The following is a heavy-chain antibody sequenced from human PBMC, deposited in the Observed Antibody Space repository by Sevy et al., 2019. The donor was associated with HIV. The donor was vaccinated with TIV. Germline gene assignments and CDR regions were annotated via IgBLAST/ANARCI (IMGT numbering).Heavy chain of an antibody. D-gene: IGHD3-9*01. CDR2: INPNSGGT. CDR1: GYTFTGYY. J-gene: IGHJ5*02. Sequence: ASVKVSCKASGYTFTGYYMHWVRQAPGQGLEWMGWINPNSGGTNYAQKFQGRVTMTRDTSISTAYMELSRLRSDDTAVYYCARAIDRHDWFDPWGQGTLVTVSS. CDR3: ARAIDRHDWFDP. V-gene: IGHV1-2*02.